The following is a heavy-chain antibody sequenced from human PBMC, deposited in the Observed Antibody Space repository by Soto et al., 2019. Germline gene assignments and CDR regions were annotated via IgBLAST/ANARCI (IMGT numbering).Heavy chain of an antibody. CDR3: AHIVVASLGYYFDY. Sequence: QITLKESGPTLVKPTQTLTLTCTFSGFSLSSTRMAVGWIRQPPGKALEWLALIYWDDDKRYSPFLKSRLTIAKDTSKNQVVLTMSNMDPVDTARYYCAHIVVASLGYYFDYWAQGTLVTVSS. D-gene: IGHD5-12*01. CDR1: GFSLSSTRMA. J-gene: IGHJ4*02. V-gene: IGHV2-5*02. CDR2: IYWDDDK.